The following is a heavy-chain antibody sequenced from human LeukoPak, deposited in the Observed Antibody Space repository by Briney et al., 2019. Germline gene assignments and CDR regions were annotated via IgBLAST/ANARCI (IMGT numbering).Heavy chain of an antibody. CDR3: AREQVMITFGGVIVRAPLDY. CDR1: GGSISSGGYY. V-gene: IGHV4-31*03. J-gene: IGHJ4*02. CDR2: IDYSGST. D-gene: IGHD3-16*02. Sequence: TLSLTCTVSGGSISSGGYYWSWIRQHPGKGLEWIGYIDYSGSTYYNPSLKSRVTISVDTSKNQFSLKLSSVTAADTAVYYCAREQVMITFGGVIVRAPLDYWGQGTLVTVSS.